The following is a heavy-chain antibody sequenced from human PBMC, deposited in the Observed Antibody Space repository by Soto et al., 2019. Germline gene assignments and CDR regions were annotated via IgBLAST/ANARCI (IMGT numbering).Heavy chain of an antibody. D-gene: IGHD5-12*01. CDR3: VKDEGYSGYDRIYYYYYYGMDV. CDR2: ISSNGGST. CDR1: GFTFSSYA. V-gene: IGHV3-64D*06. Sequence: EVQLVESGGGLVQPGGSLRLSCSASGFTFSSYAMHWVRQAPGKGLEYVSAISSNGGSTYYADSVKGRFTISRDNSKNKLYLQMSSLRAEDTAVYYCVKDEGYSGYDRIYYYYYYGMDVWGQGTTVTVSS. J-gene: IGHJ6*02.